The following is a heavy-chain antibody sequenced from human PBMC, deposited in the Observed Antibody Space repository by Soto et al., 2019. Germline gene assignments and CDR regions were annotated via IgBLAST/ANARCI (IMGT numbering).Heavy chain of an antibody. D-gene: IGHD1-7*01. J-gene: IGHJ4*02. CDR2: ISSRSRSI. Sequence: GGSLRLSCAASGFTFSSYRMHWVRQAPGKGLEWVSSISSRSRSIYYADSQKGRFTISRDNTKNSLYLQMNNLRAEDTAVYYCVKGSGTSRPYFFAYWGQGTLVTVSS. CDR1: GFTFSSYR. CDR3: VKGSGTSRPYFFAY. V-gene: IGHV3-21*01.